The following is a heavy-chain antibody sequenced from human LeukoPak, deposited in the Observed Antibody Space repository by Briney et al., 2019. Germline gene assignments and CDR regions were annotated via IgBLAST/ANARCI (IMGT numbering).Heavy chain of an antibody. CDR3: ATWGTGYDILTGYSETPFDY. J-gene: IGHJ4*02. D-gene: IGHD3-9*01. V-gene: IGHV3-7*01. CDR2: IKQDGSEK. CDR1: GFTFSSYW. Sequence: PGGSLRLSCAASGFTFSSYWMSWVRQAPGKGLEWVANIKQDGSEKYYVDSVKGRFTISRDNAKNSLYLQMNSLRAEHTAVYYCATWGTGYDILTGYSETPFDYWGQGTLVTVSS.